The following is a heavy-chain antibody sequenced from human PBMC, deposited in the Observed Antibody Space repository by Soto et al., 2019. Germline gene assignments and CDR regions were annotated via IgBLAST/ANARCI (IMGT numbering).Heavy chain of an antibody. D-gene: IGHD2-15*01. CDR3: ARFIGGAYGMDV. V-gene: IGHV1-3*01. Sequence: GASVKVSCKAPGYTLTSYSIHWVRQAPGQRLEWMGWLNVGNGNTKYSQNFQGRVTITRDTSASTAYMELSSLRSEDTALYYCARFIGGAYGMDVWGQGTTVTVSS. J-gene: IGHJ6*02. CDR2: LNVGNGNT. CDR1: GYTLTSYS.